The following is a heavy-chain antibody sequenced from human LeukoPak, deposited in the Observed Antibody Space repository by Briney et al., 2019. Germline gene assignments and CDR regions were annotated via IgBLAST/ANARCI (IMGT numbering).Heavy chain of an antibody. Sequence: SETLSLTCTVSGGSISSGDYYWSWIRQPPGKGLEWIGYIFLSGSTYYNTSLKSRVTISIDTSKNQFSLKLSSVTAADTAVYYCARDRVSLEAFDIWGQGTVVTVSS. D-gene: IGHD3-3*01. J-gene: IGHJ3*02. V-gene: IGHV4-30-4*01. CDR2: IFLSGST. CDR1: GGSISSGDYY. CDR3: ARDRVSLEAFDI.